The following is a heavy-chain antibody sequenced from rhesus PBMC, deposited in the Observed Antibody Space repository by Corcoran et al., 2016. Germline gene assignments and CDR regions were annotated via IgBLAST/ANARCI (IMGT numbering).Heavy chain of an antibody. V-gene: IGHV4-65*01. D-gene: IGHD1-44*02. Sequence: QVQLQESGPGLVKPSETLSLTCAVSGGSISSSNWWSWIRQPPGKGLEWIGNISGSSGSTYYNPSLKSRVTISTDTSKNQFSLKLSSVAAADTAVYYCARRRVGATFDYWGQGVLVTVSS. CDR3: ARRRVGATFDY. CDR1: GGSISSSNW. CDR2: ISGSSGST. J-gene: IGHJ4*01.